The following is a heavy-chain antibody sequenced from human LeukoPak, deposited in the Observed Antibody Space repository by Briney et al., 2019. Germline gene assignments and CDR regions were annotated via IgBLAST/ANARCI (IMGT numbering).Heavy chain of an antibody. CDR2: ISGSGGST. V-gene: IGHV3-23*01. Sequence: PGGSLRLPCAASGFTFSSYGMSWVRQAPGKGLEWVSAISGSGGSTYYADSVKGRFTISRDNSKNTLYLQMNSLRAEDTAVYYCAKGYYDSSGYYSEAIDYWGQGTLVTVSS. D-gene: IGHD3-22*01. CDR3: AKGYYDSSGYYSEAIDY. J-gene: IGHJ4*02. CDR1: GFTFSSYG.